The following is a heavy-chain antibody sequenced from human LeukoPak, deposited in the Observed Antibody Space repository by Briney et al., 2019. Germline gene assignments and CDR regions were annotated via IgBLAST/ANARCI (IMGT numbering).Heavy chain of an antibody. D-gene: IGHD6-13*01. CDR3: AKEGPWAAGFDY. CDR1: GFTFSSYG. J-gene: IGHJ4*02. CDR2: ISYDGSNK. Sequence: GGSLRLSCAASGFTFSSYGMHWVRQAPGKGLGWVAVISYDGSNKYYADSVKGRFTISRDNSKNTLYLQMNSLRAEDTAVYYCAKEGPWAAGFDYWGQGTPVTVSS. V-gene: IGHV3-30*18.